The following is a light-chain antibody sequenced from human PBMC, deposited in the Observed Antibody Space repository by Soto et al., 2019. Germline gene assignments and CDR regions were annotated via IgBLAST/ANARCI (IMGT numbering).Light chain of an antibody. CDR2: GAS. CDR3: QQYNKWVT. V-gene: IGKV3-15*01. CDR1: QSVSSN. Sequence: EIVMTQSPATLSVSPGETATLSCRASQSVSSNLAWYQQKRGQAPRLLIYGASTRATGIPARFIGSGSGTDFPLTTNSLLLEDFAVYYCQQYNKWVTFGPGTKV. J-gene: IGKJ3*01.